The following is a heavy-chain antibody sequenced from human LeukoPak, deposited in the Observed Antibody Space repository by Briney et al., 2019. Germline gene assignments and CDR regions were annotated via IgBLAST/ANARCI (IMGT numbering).Heavy chain of an antibody. CDR1: VYTLSKFD. CDR2: INPGSGDT. Sequence: ASVTVSCKASVYTLSKFDVNWVGQAPGKGREGMAWINPGSGDTGYEGKFQARLTMSNNTSITTASMELGSLTSEDTAVYYCARSRRGWYMDVWGKGTTVIVSS. D-gene: IGHD6-19*01. J-gene: IGHJ6*04. V-gene: IGHV1-8*01. CDR3: ARSRRGWYMDV.